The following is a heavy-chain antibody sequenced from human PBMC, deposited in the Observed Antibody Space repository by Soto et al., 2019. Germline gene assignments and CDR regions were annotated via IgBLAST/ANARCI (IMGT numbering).Heavy chain of an antibody. Sequence: QVLLQESGPGLVKPSETLSLTCTVSGGSISNHYWSWIRQPPGKGLEWIGYIYYSGSTDYNPSLKSRVTTSRDTSKNQFSLKVTSVTAADTAVYYCARNRVGVSSSWFDSWCRGTLVTVSS. J-gene: IGHJ5*01. CDR1: GGSISNHY. V-gene: IGHV4-59*11. D-gene: IGHD1-26*01. CDR3: ARNRVGVSSSWFDS. CDR2: IYYSGST.